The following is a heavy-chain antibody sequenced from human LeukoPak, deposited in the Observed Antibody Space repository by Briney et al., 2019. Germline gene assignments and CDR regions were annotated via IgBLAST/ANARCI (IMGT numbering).Heavy chain of an antibody. CDR2: IIPIFGTA. V-gene: IGHV1-69*05. J-gene: IGHJ4*02. CDR3: ARALYSSSGYDY. Sequence: ASVKVSCKASGYTFTSYDINWVRQAPGQGLEWMGGIIPIFGTANYAQKFQGRVTITTDESTSTAYMELSSLRSEDTAVYYCARALYSSSGYDYWGQGTLVTVSS. CDR1: GYTFTSYD. D-gene: IGHD6-6*01.